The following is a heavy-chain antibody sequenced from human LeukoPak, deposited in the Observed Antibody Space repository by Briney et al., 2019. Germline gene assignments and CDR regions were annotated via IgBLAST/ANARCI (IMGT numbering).Heavy chain of an antibody. Sequence: GGSLRLSCAASGFTFSGSAMHWVRQASGKGLEWVGRIRSKANGDATAYAASVKGRFTISRDDSKNTAYLQMNSLKTEDPAVYYCTGSLGYCSGGSCYGPDYWGQGALVTVSS. CDR2: IRSKANGDAT. CDR1: GFTFSGSA. CDR3: TGSLGYCSGGSCYGPDY. J-gene: IGHJ4*02. V-gene: IGHV3-73*01. D-gene: IGHD2-15*01.